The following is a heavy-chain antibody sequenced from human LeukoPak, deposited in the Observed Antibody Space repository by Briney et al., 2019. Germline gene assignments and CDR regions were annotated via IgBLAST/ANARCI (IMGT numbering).Heavy chain of an antibody. Sequence: ASVKVSCKASGYTFTGYYLHWVRQAPGQGLEWMGIINPSGGSTSYAQKFQGRVTMTRDMSTSTVYMELSSLRSEDTAVYYCARDRGNMVRGVMMSYYYYMDVWGKGTTVTVSS. V-gene: IGHV1-46*01. J-gene: IGHJ6*03. CDR3: ARDRGNMVRGVMMSYYYYMDV. D-gene: IGHD3-10*01. CDR2: INPSGGST. CDR1: GYTFTGYY.